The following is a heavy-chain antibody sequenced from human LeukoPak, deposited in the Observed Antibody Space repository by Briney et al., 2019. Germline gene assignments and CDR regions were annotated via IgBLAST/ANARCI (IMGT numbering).Heavy chain of an antibody. D-gene: IGHD3-9*01. V-gene: IGHV3-23*01. Sequence: GGSLRLSCAASGFTFNNYAMSWVRQAPGKGLEWVSVISGSGPTTYYADSVKGRFTISRDNSKNTLFLLMNGLRAEDTAVYYCAREDYDILTSYGMDVWGQGTTVTVSS. CDR2: ISGSGPTT. J-gene: IGHJ6*02. CDR3: AREDYDILTSYGMDV. CDR1: GFTFNNYA.